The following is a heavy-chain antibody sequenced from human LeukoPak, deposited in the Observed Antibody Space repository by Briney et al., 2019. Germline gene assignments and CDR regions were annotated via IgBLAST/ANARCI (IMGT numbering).Heavy chain of an antibody. CDR2: ISDTGATT. D-gene: IGHD2-8*01. CDR1: GFTFSSYA. V-gene: IGHV3-23*01. Sequence: QPGGSLRLSCAGSGFTFSSYAMSWVRQAPGKGLEWVSAISDTGATTYDAGSVKGRFTISRDNSRSTLYLQMNSLRAEDTALYYCAKDTSIGRYSTNGVCSPFDYWGQGTLVTVSS. J-gene: IGHJ4*02. CDR3: AKDTSIGRYSTNGVCSPFDY.